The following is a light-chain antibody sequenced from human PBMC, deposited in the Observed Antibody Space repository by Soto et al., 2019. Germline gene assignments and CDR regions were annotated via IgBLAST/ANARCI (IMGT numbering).Light chain of an antibody. J-gene: IGLJ2*01. Sequence: QSALTQPPSVSGAPGQRVTISCTGRSSNIGAGHVVHWYQQFPGRAPNLLIYGSSNRPSGVPDRFSGSKSGTSASLAITGLQAEDEADYYCQSYDNGLSASVFGGGTKLTVL. CDR2: GSS. CDR3: QSYDNGLSASV. CDR1: SSNIGAGHV. V-gene: IGLV1-40*01.